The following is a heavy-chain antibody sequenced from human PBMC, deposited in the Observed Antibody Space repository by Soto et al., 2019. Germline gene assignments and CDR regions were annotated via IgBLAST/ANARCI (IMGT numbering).Heavy chain of an antibody. D-gene: IGHD2-15*01. CDR3: ARVVGSGGSYWFDP. Sequence: ASVKVSCKATGYTFTSYGISWVRQAPGQGLEWMGWISAYNGNTNYAQKLQGRVTMTTDTSTSTAYMELRSLRSDDTAVYYCARVVGSGGSYWFDPWGQGTLVTVSS. CDR2: ISAYNGNT. V-gene: IGHV1-18*01. J-gene: IGHJ5*02. CDR1: GYTFTSYG.